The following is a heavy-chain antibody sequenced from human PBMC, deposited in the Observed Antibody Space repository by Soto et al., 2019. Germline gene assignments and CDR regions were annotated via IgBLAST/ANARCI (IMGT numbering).Heavy chain of an antibody. J-gene: IGHJ3*01. V-gene: IGHV3-53*01. CDR1: GFTFSSND. D-gene: IGHD3-10*01. CDR3: ATRTLLGVAP. Sequence: EVQLVESGGGVIQPGGSLRLSCEVSGFTFSSNDMNWVRQAPGKGLEWVSLIWTSGSTVYAVSVKGRFTISRDNAKMALYLHMSSLRAEDTAVYYGATRTLLGVAPWGQGTMVTVSS. CDR2: IWTSGST.